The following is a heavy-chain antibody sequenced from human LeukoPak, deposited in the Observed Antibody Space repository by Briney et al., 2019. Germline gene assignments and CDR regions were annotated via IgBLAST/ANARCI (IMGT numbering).Heavy chain of an antibody. D-gene: IGHD3-9*01. J-gene: IGHJ5*02. V-gene: IGHV3-7*01. Sequence: GGSLRLSCVASGFSFSSYTMSWVRQAPGKGLEWVAKMKEDGSEIYYVDSVKGRFTICRDNAKNSLCLQMSSLTVEDTAVYYCARGGARYLDSWDQGTLVTVSS. CDR3: ARGGARYLDS. CDR1: GFSFSSYT. CDR2: MKEDGSEI.